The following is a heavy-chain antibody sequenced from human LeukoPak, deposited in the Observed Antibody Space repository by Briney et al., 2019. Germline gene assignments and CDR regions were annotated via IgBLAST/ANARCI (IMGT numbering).Heavy chain of an antibody. D-gene: IGHD6-13*01. CDR2: ISYDGSNK. CDR3: AKGYSSSWAFDY. J-gene: IGHJ4*02. Sequence: GGSLRLSCAASGFTFSSYGMHWVRQAPGKGLEWVAVISYDGSNKYYADSVKGRFTISRDNSKNALYLQMNSLRAEDTAVYYCAKGYSSSWAFDYWGQGTLVTVSS. V-gene: IGHV3-30*18. CDR1: GFTFSSYG.